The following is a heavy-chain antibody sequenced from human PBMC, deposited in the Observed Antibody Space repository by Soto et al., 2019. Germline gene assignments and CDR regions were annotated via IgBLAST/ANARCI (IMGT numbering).Heavy chain of an antibody. CDR2: IYYSGST. CDR3: ARGRRYYDILTGYQYYYYGMDV. Sequence: SETLSLTCTVSGGSVSSGSYYWSCIRQPPGKGLEWIGYIYYSGSTNYNPSLKSRVTISVDTSKNQFSLKLSSVTAADTAVYYCARGRRYYDILTGYQYYYYGMDVWGQGTTVTVSS. V-gene: IGHV4-61*01. J-gene: IGHJ6*02. CDR1: GGSVSSGSYY. D-gene: IGHD3-9*01.